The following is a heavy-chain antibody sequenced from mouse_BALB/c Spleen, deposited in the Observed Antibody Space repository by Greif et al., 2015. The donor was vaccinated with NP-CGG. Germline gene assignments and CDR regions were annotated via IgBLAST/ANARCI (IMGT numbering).Heavy chain of an antibody. J-gene: IGHJ3*01. CDR2: IDPANTNP. D-gene: IGHD2-14*01. Sequence: VQLQQSGAVLVKPGASVKLSCTASGFNIKDTYMHWVKQRPEQGLEWIGRIDPANTNPKYDPKFQVKATITPDTSSNTASLRLSSLPSEGTGVYFCANVSFRSLGCSYCGHGALVTVSA. CDR3: ANVSFRSLGCSY. CDR1: GFNIKDTY. V-gene: IGHV14-3*02.